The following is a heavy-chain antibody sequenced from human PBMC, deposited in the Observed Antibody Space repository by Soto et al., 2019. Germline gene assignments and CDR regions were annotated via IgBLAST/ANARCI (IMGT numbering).Heavy chain of an antibody. Sequence: SESLSLTCTFSGGSISSYYWSWIRQPTGKGLQWIGYIYYSGSTNYHSSLNRRVTLSADTSKSQFSLKLSSVTAADTAVYYCARRYGGNLDYWGQGTLVTVSS. CDR3: ARRYGGNLDY. CDR1: GGSISSYY. CDR2: IYYSGST. J-gene: IGHJ4*02. V-gene: IGHV4-59*08. D-gene: IGHD1-26*01.